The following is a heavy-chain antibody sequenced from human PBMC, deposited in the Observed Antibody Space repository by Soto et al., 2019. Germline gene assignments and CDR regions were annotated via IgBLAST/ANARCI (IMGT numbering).Heavy chain of an antibody. J-gene: IGHJ6*02. D-gene: IGHD3-3*01. V-gene: IGHV3-23*01. CDR2: ISGSGGDT. CDR3: TPDFWSGIYSPDGMDV. CDR1: GITFSNYA. Sequence: PGGSLRLSCAASGITFSNYAMNWVRQAPGKGLEWVSVISGSGGDTHYADSVKGRFSISRDNSKNTLYLQMNSLRAEDTAVYYCTPDFWSGIYSPDGMDVWGQGTTVTVSS.